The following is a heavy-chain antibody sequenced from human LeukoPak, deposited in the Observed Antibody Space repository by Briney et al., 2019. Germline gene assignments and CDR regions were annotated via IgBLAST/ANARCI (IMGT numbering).Heavy chain of an antibody. Sequence: GGSLRLSCAASGFTFSGYWMSWVRQPPGKGLEWVANIKQDGSEKNYVDSVKGRFTISRDNAKNSLYLQMNSLRVEDTAVYYCASWREDYWGQGTLVTVPS. CDR1: GFTFSGYW. V-gene: IGHV3-7*01. CDR2: IKQDGSEK. J-gene: IGHJ4*02. D-gene: IGHD3-3*01. CDR3: ASWREDY.